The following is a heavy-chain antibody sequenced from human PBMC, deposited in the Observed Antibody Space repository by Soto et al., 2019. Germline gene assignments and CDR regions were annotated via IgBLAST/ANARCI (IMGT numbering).Heavy chain of an antibody. Sequence: QVQLVESGGGVVQPGRSLRLSCAASGFTFSSYAMHWVRQAPGKGLEWVAVISYDGSNKYYADSVKGRFTISRDKSKNTLYLQMNSLRAEDTAVYYCARDDMYSGYPSFTSYDAFDIWGQGTMVTVSS. CDR2: ISYDGSNK. J-gene: IGHJ3*02. CDR3: ARDDMYSGYPSFTSYDAFDI. D-gene: IGHD5-12*01. CDR1: GFTFSSYA. V-gene: IGHV3-30-3*01.